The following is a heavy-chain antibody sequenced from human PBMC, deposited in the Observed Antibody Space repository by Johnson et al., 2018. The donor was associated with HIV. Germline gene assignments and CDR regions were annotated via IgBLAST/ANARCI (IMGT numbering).Heavy chain of an antibody. D-gene: IGHD1-26*01. CDR2: IWYDGSNK. J-gene: IGHJ3*02. CDR3: AKGRWELLAGAFDI. Sequence: QVQLVESVGGLIQPGGSLRLSCAASGFTFSSYGMHWVRQAPGKGLEWVAVIWYDGSNKYYADSVKGRFTISRDNSKNTRYVQMNSLRAEDTAAYYCAKGRWELLAGAFDIWGQGTTVTVSS. CDR1: GFTFSSYG. V-gene: IGHV3-33*08.